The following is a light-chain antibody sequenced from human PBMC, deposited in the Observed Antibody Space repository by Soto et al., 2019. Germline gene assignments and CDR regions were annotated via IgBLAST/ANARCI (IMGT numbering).Light chain of an antibody. CDR1: QSISNY. Sequence: EIVVTQSPATLSFSPGEGATLSCRASQSISNYLAWYQQKPGQAPRLLIYDASNRATGIPGRFSGSGSGTDFTLTISSLEPEDFAVYYCQQRGNWPPITFGQGTRLEIK. CDR2: DAS. J-gene: IGKJ5*01. CDR3: QQRGNWPPIT. V-gene: IGKV3-11*01.